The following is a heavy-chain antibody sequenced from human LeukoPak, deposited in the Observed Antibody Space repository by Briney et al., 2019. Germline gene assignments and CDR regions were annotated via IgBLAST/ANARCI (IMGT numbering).Heavy chain of an antibody. J-gene: IGHJ4*02. D-gene: IGHD3-22*01. V-gene: IGHV3-66*01. CDR3: AKDYSDSSGYFRVPHVFDF. CDR1: EFSVGSNY. Sequence: GGSLRLSCAASEFSVGSNYMTWVRQAPGKGLEWVSLIYSGGSTYYADSVKGRFTISRDNSKNTLYLQMNSLRAEDTAVYYCAKDYSDSSGYFRVPHVFDFWGQGTLVTVSS. CDR2: IYSGGST.